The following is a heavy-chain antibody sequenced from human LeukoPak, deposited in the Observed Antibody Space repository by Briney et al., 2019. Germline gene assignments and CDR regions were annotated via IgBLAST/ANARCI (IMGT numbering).Heavy chain of an antibody. CDR2: IKSKTDGGTT. J-gene: IGHJ4*02. CDR1: GFTFSNAW. Sequence: PGGSLRLSCAASGFTFSNAWMSWVRQAPGKGLEWVGRIKSKTDGGTTDYAAPVKGRFTISRDDSKNTLYLQMNSLKTEDTAVYYCTTDPYYDSSGYYDYWGQGTLVTVSS. CDR3: TTDPYYDSSGYYDY. V-gene: IGHV3-15*01. D-gene: IGHD3-22*01.